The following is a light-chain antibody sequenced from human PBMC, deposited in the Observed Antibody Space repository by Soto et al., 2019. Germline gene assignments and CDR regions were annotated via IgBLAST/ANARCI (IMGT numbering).Light chain of an antibody. V-gene: IGLV3-21*04. Sequence: SYELTQPPSVSVAAGKTARITCGGNNIGSKSVHWYRQKPGQAPVLVIYYDSDRPSGIPERFSGSSSGNTATLTISRVEAGDEADYYCQVWDSSSDHVIFGGGTKL. J-gene: IGLJ2*01. CDR2: YDS. CDR3: QVWDSSSDHVI. CDR1: NIGSKS.